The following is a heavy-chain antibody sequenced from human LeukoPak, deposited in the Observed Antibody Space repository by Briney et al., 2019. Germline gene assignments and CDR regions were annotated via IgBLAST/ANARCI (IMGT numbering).Heavy chain of an antibody. CDR3: ARGGNSSSSSLLDY. CDR2: IYYSGST. J-gene: IGHJ4*02. Sequence: PSETLSRTCTVDGRSIGSYYRSWIRQPPGKGLEWIGYIYYSGSTNYNPSLKSRVTISVDTSKNQFSLKLSSVTAADTAVYYCARGGNSSSSSLLDYWGQGTLVTVSS. D-gene: IGHD6-6*01. CDR1: GRSIGSYY. V-gene: IGHV4-59*12.